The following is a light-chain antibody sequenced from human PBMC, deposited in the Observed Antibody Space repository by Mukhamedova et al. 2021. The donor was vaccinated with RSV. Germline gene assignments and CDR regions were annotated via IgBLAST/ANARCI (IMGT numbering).Light chain of an antibody. CDR1: QTVGSNY. Sequence: GERATLSCRASQTVGSNYLAWYQQRPGQPPRLLIYAASSRPTGIPDTFSGSVSGTNFTLSISRLEPEDFAVYYCQYYGSSPPWTF. CDR2: AAS. CDR3: QYYGSSPPWT. V-gene: IGKV3-20*01. J-gene: IGKJ1*01.